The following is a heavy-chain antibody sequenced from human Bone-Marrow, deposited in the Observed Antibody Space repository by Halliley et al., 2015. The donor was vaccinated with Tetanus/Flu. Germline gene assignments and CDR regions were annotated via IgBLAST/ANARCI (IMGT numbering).Heavy chain of an antibody. D-gene: IGHD3-10*01. Sequence: SLRLSCAASGFAFSNYAMHWVRQAPGKGLEWVAILSFDGTNLNYGDSVKGRFSISRDNPKNTVFLQMNSLRAEDTAVYYCAKGGDVSISIDFRGQGTLVTVSS. CDR1: GFAFSNYA. V-gene: IGHV3-30*18. CDR2: LSFDGTNL. J-gene: IGHJ4*02. CDR3: AKGGDVSISIDF.